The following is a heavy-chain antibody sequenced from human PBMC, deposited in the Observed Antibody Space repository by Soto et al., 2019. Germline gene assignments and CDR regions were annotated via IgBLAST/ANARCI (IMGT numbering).Heavy chain of an antibody. D-gene: IGHD2-2*01. V-gene: IGHV3-72*01. CDR1: GFTLSDYY. J-gene: IGHJ4*02. Sequence: PGGSLRLSCAASGFTLSDYYMDWVRQAPEKGLEWVARTRNRANSYTTEYAASVKGRFTISRDDSHNSVYLQMNSLKTEDTAVYYCARGGSTNWRCLDYWGQGTLVTVSS. CDR2: TRNRANSYTT. CDR3: ARGGSTNWRCLDY.